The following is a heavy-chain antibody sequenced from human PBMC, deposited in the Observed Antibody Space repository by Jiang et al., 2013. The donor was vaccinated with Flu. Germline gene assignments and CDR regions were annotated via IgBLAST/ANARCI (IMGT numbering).Heavy chain of an antibody. CDR1: GDNFTRHG. Sequence: GAEVKKPGASVKVSCQASGDNFTRHGFSWVRQAPGQGLEWMGWISVSNGKRKYAETLRGRITLTTDTSTSTVYMDLTSLRSDDTAIYFCARVNTYGLAYWGQGTLVTVSS. D-gene: IGHD3-10*01. J-gene: IGHJ4*02. CDR2: ISVSNGKR. CDR3: ARVNTYGLAY. V-gene: IGHV1-18*04.